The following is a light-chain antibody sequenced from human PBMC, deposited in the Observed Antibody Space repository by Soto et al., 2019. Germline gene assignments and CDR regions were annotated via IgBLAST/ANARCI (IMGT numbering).Light chain of an antibody. CDR2: KSD. CDR3: ATWDDGLSGVL. V-gene: IGLV1-47*01. CDR1: DSNIGSNS. J-gene: IGLJ2*01. Sequence: QSVLTQPPSASGTPGQRVSITCSGSDSNIGSNSVHWYQQVPGMAPKLLVYKSDQWPSGVPDRFSGSKSVTSASLAISGLRAEDEAEYYCATWDDGLSGVLFGGGTKVTVL.